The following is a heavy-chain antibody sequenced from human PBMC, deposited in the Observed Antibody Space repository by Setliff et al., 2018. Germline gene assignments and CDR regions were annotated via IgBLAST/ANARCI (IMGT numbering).Heavy chain of an antibody. CDR2: INPSGGST. CDR1: GYTFTSYY. J-gene: IGHJ4*02. D-gene: IGHD3-22*01. Sequence: ASVKVSCKASGYTFTSYYMHWVRQAPGQGLEWMGIINPSGGSTSYAQKFQGRVTMTRDTSTSTVYMELSSLRSEDTAVYYCATWYYYDSSGYYLYYWGQGTLVTVSS. CDR3: ATWYYYDSSGYYLYY. V-gene: IGHV1-46*01.